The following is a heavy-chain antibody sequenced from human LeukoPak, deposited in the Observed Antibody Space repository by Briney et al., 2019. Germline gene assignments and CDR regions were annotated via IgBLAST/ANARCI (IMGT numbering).Heavy chain of an antibody. J-gene: IGHJ4*02. D-gene: IGHD1-26*01. V-gene: IGHV3-30-3*01. CDR2: ISYDGSNK. CDR3: ASDVFKIRDSGSSTPDY. Sequence: GGSLRLSCAASGFSFNSYAFHWVRQAPGKGLEWVAVISYDGSNKYYADSVKGRFTISRDNAKNSLYLQMNSLRAEDTAVYYCASDVFKIRDSGSSTPDYWGQGTLVTVSS. CDR1: GFSFNSYA.